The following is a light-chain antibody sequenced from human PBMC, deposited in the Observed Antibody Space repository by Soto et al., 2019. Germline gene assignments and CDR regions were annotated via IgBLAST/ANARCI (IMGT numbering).Light chain of an antibody. V-gene: IGLV2-14*01. CDR1: SSDVGGYNY. CDR3: SSYTSSSTYYG. J-gene: IGLJ1*01. Sequence: SALTQPASVSGSPGQSITISCTGTSSDVGGYNYVSWYQQHPGKAPKLMIYDVSNRPSGVSNRFSGSKSGNTASLTISGLQAEDEADYYCSSYTSSSTYYGFGTGTKVTVL. CDR2: DVS.